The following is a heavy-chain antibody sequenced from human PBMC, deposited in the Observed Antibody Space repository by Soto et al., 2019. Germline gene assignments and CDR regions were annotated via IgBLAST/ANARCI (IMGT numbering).Heavy chain of an antibody. CDR1: GYSFTSYW. CDR3: ASSITGTTKGYYYYGMDV. D-gene: IGHD1-20*01. Sequence: GESLKISFKGSGYSFTSYWISWLRQMPGKGLEWMGRIDPSDSYTNYSPSFQVHVTISADKSISTAYLQWSSLKASDTDMYYCASSITGTTKGYYYYGMDVWGQGTAVIVSS. V-gene: IGHV5-10-1*01. CDR2: IDPSDSYT. J-gene: IGHJ6*02.